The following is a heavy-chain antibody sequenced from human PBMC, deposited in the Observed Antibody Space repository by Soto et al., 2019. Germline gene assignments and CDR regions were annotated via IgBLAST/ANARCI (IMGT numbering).Heavy chain of an antibody. D-gene: IGHD5-12*01. J-gene: IGHJ4*02. CDR2: IIPIFGTA. CDR3: ARASEEEMATIIGYFDY. V-gene: IGHV1-69*13. Sequence: SVKVSCKASGGTFSSYAISWVRLAPGQGLEWMGGIIPIFGTANYAQKFQGRVTITADESTSTAYMELSSLRSEDTAVYYCARASEEEMATIIGYFDYWGQGTLVTVSS. CDR1: GGTFSSYA.